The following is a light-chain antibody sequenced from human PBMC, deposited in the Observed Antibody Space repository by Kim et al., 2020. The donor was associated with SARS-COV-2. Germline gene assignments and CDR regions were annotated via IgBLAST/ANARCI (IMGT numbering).Light chain of an antibody. CDR2: DTS. CDR1: TRLAARSTY. Sequence: PDATITLACSTRTRLAARSTYPCWDQQRPGQAPSTIISDTSNTHPWTPSRFSGSLLGDKAALTLSGAQHEDEADYYCLLSYSGAWVFGGGTQLTVL. V-gene: IGLV7-46*01. J-gene: IGLJ3*02. CDR3: LLSYSGAWV.